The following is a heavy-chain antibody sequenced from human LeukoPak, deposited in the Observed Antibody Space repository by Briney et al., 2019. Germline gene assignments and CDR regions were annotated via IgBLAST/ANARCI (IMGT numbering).Heavy chain of an antibody. J-gene: IGHJ3*02. V-gene: IGHV4-39*01. CDR2: IYYSGST. Sequence: PSQTLSLTCTVSGGSICSSGYYSGWIREPPGKRLERIVTIYYSGSTYYNPSLKSRVTISVDTSKNQFSLKLSSVTAADTAVYYCARHGGFSYGFLNDAFDIWGQGTMVTVSS. CDR1: GGSICSSGYY. CDR3: ARHGGFSYGFLNDAFDI. D-gene: IGHD5-18*01.